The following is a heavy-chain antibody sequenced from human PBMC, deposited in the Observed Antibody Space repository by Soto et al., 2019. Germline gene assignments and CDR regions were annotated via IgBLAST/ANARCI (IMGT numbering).Heavy chain of an antibody. V-gene: IGHV4-30-4*01. Sequence: TLSLTCTVSGGSISSGDYYWSWIRQPPGKGLEWIGYIFYSESTYYNPSLKSRVIISVDMSKNQFSLNLSSVTAADTAVYYCARDKGSDCSGGSCYPDAFDIWGKGTMVTVSS. CDR1: GGSISSGDYY. J-gene: IGHJ3*02. CDR2: IFYSEST. CDR3: ARDKGSDCSGGSCYPDAFDI. D-gene: IGHD2-15*01.